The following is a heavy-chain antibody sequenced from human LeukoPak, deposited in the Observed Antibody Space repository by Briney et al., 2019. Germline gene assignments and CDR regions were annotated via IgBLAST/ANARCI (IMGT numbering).Heavy chain of an antibody. CDR1: GGSISSYY. D-gene: IGHD6-6*01. J-gene: IGHJ4*02. CDR2: IYYSGST. Sequence: SETLSLTCTVSGGSISSYYWSWIRQPPGKGLEWIGYIYYSGSTNYNPSLKSRVTISVDTSKNHFSLKLSSVTAADTAVYYCARSISSSSLDYWGQGTLVTVSS. V-gene: IGHV4-59*01. CDR3: ARSISSSSLDY.